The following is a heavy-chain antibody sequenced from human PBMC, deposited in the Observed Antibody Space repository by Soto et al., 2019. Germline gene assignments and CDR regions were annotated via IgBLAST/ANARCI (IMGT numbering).Heavy chain of an antibody. J-gene: IGHJ5*02. D-gene: IGHD2-2*02. CDR1: GYTFTSYG. Sequence: QVQLVQSGAEVKKPGASVKVSCKASGYTFTSYGISWVRQAPGQGLEWMGWISAYNGNTNYAQKLQGRVTMTTDTSTSTAYMELRSLRSDDTAVYYCARDRCSSTSCYTRRVRWFDPWGQGTLVTVSS. CDR2: ISAYNGNT. V-gene: IGHV1-18*01. CDR3: ARDRCSSTSCYTRRVRWFDP.